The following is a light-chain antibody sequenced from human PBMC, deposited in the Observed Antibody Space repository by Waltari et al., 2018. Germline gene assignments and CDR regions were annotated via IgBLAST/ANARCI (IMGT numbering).Light chain of an antibody. J-gene: IGKJ1*01. Sequence: IVLTQSPGTLSLSPGERATLSCRASQSISSFLVWYQQKPGQDPRLLIYGASTSATGIPDRFSGSGSGTDFSLTISRLEPEDFAVYYCQHYVRLPVTFGQGTKVEIK. CDR2: GAS. V-gene: IGKV3-20*01. CDR3: QHYVRLPVT. CDR1: QSISSF.